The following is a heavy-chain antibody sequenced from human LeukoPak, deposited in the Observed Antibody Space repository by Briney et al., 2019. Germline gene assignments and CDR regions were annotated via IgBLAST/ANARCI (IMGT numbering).Heavy chain of an antibody. CDR1: GFTFSDYY. J-gene: IGHJ4*02. CDR2: ISSSGSTI. Sequence: PGGSLRLSCAASGFTFSDYYMSWIRQAPGKGLEWISYISSSGSTIYYADSVKGRFTNSRDNARNSLYLQMNSLRAEDTAVYYCARERAIASLRPYYFDYWGQGTLVTVSS. D-gene: IGHD6-6*01. CDR3: ARERAIASLRPYYFDY. V-gene: IGHV3-11*01.